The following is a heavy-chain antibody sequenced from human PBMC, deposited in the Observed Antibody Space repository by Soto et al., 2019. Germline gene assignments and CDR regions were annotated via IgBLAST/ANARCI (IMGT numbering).Heavy chain of an antibody. Sequence: AYLVESGGGLVEPGGSLRLSCEASGFMFRSYWMSWVRQAPGEGLEWVANIKQDGSEIHYLASVEGRFTIFRDNARRSLFLQMNNLRDEDTAVYFCASYSGSYFPVGHDRWGQGTLGVVSS. J-gene: IGHJ5*02. CDR3: ASYSGSYFPVGHDR. D-gene: IGHD3-10*01. V-gene: IGHV3-7*01. CDR2: IKQDGSEI. CDR1: GFMFRSYW.